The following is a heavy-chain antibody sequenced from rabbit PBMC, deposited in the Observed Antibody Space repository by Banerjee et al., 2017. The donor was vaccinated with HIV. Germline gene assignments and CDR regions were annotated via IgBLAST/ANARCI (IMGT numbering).Heavy chain of an antibody. D-gene: IGHD7-1*01. CDR2: IYTGSSGRT. J-gene: IGHJ4*01. CDR1: GFSFSSYYY. V-gene: IGHV1S40*01. Sequence: QSLEESGGDLVKPGASLTLTCTASGFSFSSYYYMCWVRQAPGKGLEWIACIYTGSSGRTYYASWAKGRFTISKTSSTTVTLQMTSLTAADTATYFCARGTGYRGDGFNLWGQGTLVTVS. CDR3: ARGTGYRGDGFNL.